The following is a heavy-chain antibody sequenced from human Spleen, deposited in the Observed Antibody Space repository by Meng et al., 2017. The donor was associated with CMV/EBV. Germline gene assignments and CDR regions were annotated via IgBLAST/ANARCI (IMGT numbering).Heavy chain of an antibody. J-gene: IGHJ4*02. V-gene: IGHV3-30*04. CDR3: ARGQTTRYCSSTSCWGGIDY. Sequence: GESLKISCAASEFTFRSYRMHWVRRAPGKGLEWLAGISYDGSDTYYVDSVKGRFTIFRDNSKNTLYLQMNSLRAEDTAVYYCARGQTTRYCSSTSCWGGIDYWGQGTLVTVSS. CDR1: EFTFRSYR. D-gene: IGHD2-2*01. CDR2: ISYDGSDT.